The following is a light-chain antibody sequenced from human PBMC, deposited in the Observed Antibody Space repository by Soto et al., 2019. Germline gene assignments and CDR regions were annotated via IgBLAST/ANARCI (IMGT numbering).Light chain of an antibody. J-gene: IGKJ1*01. CDR1: QSISGW. CDR3: QQSYTTPPT. CDR2: DAS. V-gene: IGKV1-5*01. Sequence: DIQMTQSPSSLSASVGDRVTITCRASQSISGWLAWYQQKPGKPPKLLIYDASSLEGGVPSRFSGSGSGTEFTLTISSLQPDDFATYYCQQSYTTPPTFGQGTKVDIK.